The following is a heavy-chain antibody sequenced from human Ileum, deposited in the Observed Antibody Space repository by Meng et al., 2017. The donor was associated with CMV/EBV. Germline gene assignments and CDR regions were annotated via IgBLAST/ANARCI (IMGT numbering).Heavy chain of an antibody. D-gene: IGHD1-20*01. CDR1: GFTFDDYD. Sequence: GESLKISCAASGFTFDDYDLNWVRQAPGKGLEWVSGINCNCGSTSYADSVKGRFTISRDNAKNSLYLQMNSLRAEDTALYYCARGLTGIHYWGQGTLVTVSS. CDR3: ARGLTGIHY. V-gene: IGHV3-20*04. J-gene: IGHJ4*02. CDR2: INCNCGST.